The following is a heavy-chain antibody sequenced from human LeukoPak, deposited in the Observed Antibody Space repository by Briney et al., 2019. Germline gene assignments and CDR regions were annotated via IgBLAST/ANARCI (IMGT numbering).Heavy chain of an antibody. CDR1: GYTLTELS. J-gene: IGHJ4*02. Sequence: ASVKVSCKVSGYTLTELSMHWVRQAPGKGLEWMGGFDPEDGETIYAQKFQGRVTMTEDTSTDTAYMELSSLRSEDTAVYYCAKDLSGYYDSSGSYWGQGTLVTVPS. V-gene: IGHV1-24*01. CDR2: FDPEDGET. CDR3: AKDLSGYYDSSGSY. D-gene: IGHD3-22*01.